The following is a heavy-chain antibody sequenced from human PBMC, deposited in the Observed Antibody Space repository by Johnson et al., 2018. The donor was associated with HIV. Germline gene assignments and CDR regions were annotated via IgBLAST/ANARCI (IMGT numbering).Heavy chain of an antibody. J-gene: IGHJ3*02. D-gene: IGHD4-23*01. CDR1: GFTFSSYG. V-gene: IGHV3-30*02. CDR3: ARPRTTVLTPRFAAFDM. Sequence: VQLVESGGGVVQPGGSLRLSCAASGFTFSSYGMHWVRQAPGKGLEWVAFIRYDGSNKYYADSVKGRFTISRDNSKNTLYLQMNNLRADDTAVYYCARPRTTVLTPRFAAFDMWGQGTVVTVSS. CDR2: IRYDGSNK.